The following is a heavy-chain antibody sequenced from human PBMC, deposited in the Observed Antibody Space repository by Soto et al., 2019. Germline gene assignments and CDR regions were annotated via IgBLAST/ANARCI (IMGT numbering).Heavy chain of an antibody. D-gene: IGHD2-15*01. Sequence: PSETLSLTCAVSGGSSSSGGYSWSWIQQPPGKGLEWIGYIYHSGSTYYNPSLKSRVTISVDRSKNQFSLQLSSVTAADTAVYYCARPSGGSAYGMDVWAQVTTVIVSS. V-gene: IGHV4-30-2*01. J-gene: IGHJ6*02. CDR2: IYHSGST. CDR3: ARPSGGSAYGMDV. CDR1: GGSSSSGGYS.